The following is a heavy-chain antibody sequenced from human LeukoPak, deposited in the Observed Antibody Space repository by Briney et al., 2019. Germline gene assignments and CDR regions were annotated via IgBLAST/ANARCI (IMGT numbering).Heavy chain of an antibody. D-gene: IGHD5-12*01. CDR2: ISGSGGRT. V-gene: IGHV3-23*01. J-gene: IGHJ4*02. CDR3: ARDYDEGFDY. CDR1: GFTFSNYA. Sequence: GGSLRLSCAGSGFTFSNYALRWVRLAPGKGVEWVSAISGSGGRTYYADSVKGRFTISRDNTKSAIYLQMSTLRAEDTAVYYCARDYDEGFDYWGQGTLVTVSS.